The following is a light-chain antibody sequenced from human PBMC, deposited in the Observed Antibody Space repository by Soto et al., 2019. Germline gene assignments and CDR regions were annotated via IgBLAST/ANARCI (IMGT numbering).Light chain of an antibody. V-gene: IGKV1-13*02. CDR1: QDIRGA. J-gene: IGKJ5*01. CDR3: QQFYTYPIT. CDR2: DVS. Sequence: AIPLTQSPSSLSASVGDRVTITCRASQDIRGALAWYQQKPGKAPKLLIFDVSTLQSGVPSRFSGSGSGTDFTLTISSLQPEDFGTYYCQQFYTYPITFGQGTRLEIK.